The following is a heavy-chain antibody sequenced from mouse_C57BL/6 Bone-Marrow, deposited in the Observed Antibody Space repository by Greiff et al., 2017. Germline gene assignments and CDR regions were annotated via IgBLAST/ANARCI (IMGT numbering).Heavy chain of an antibody. CDR2: IYPRSGNT. CDR3: ANHRLLRLSGYFDV. Sequence: QVQLKESGAELARPGASVTLSCKASGYTFTSYGISWVKQRTGQGLEWIGEIYPRSGNTYYNEKFKGKATLTADKSSSTAYMELRSLTSEDSAVYVCANHRLLRLSGYFDVWGKGTTVTVSS. J-gene: IGHJ1*03. D-gene: IGHD1-1*01. V-gene: IGHV1-81*01. CDR1: GYTFTSYG.